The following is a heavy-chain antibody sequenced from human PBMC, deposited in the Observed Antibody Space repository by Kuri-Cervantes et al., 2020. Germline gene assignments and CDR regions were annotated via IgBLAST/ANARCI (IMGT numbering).Heavy chain of an antibody. V-gene: IGHV4-38-2*02. Sequence: SETLSLTCAVSGYSISSGYYWGWIRQPPGKGLEWIGYIYYSGSTNYNPSLKSRVTISVDTSKNQFSLKLSSVTAADTAVYYCARDRTAFDIWGQGTMVTVSS. CDR3: ARDRTAFDI. D-gene: IGHD2-2*01. CDR1: GYSISSGYY. J-gene: IGHJ3*02. CDR2: IYYSGST.